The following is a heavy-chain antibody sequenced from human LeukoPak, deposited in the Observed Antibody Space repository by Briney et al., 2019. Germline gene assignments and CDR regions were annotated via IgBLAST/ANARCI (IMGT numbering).Heavy chain of an antibody. CDR2: ISGYNGDT. V-gene: IGHV1-18*01. CDR3: ARGGLKSTSGAEY. CDR1: GYTFTRNV. J-gene: IGHJ4*02. Sequence: ASVTVYCKTSGYTFTRNVITWVRQAPGQGLEWMGWISGYNGDTNYEQKFRGRVTMTADTSTSTAYMELRSLRSDDTAVYYCARGGLKSTSGAEYWGQGTLVTVS. D-gene: IGHD4-17*01.